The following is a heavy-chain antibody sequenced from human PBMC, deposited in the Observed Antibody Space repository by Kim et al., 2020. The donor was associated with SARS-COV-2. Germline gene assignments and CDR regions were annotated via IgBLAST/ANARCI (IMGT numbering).Heavy chain of an antibody. V-gene: IGHV5-51*01. D-gene: IGHD4-17*01. J-gene: IGHJ4*02. CDR3: ARHDYGDYRNDY. Sequence: RYSPSFQGQVPISADKSISTAYLQWSSLKASDTAMYYCARHDYGDYRNDYWGQGTLVTVSS.